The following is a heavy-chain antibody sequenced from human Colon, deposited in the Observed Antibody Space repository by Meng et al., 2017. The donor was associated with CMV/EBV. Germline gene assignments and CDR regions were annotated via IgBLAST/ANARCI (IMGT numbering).Heavy chain of an antibody. D-gene: IGHD2-2*01. J-gene: IGHJ4*02. CDR3: ARQYCSSTSCYEGNFDY. Sequence: GESLKISCKGSGYSFTSYWIGWVRQMPGKGLEWMGIIYPGDSDTRYSPSFQDQVTISADKSISTAYLQWSSLKASDTAMYYCARQYCSSTSCYEGNFDYWGQGTLVTVSS. V-gene: IGHV5-51*01. CDR2: IYPGDSDT. CDR1: GYSFTSYW.